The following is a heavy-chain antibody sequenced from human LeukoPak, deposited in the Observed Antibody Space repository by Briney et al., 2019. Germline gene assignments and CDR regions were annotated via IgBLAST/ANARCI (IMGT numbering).Heavy chain of an antibody. J-gene: IGHJ4*02. CDR3: ARTRYYYNSRSYGAPYYFDY. CDR2: IYTSGST. D-gene: IGHD3-10*01. CDR1: GGSISSGSYY. Sequence: SETLSLTCTVSGGSISSGSYYWRWIRQPAGKGLEWIGRIYTSGSTYYNPSLKSRVTISVDTSKNQFSLKLSSVTAADTAVYYCARTRYYYNSRSYGAPYYFDYWGQGTLVTVSS. V-gene: IGHV4-61*02.